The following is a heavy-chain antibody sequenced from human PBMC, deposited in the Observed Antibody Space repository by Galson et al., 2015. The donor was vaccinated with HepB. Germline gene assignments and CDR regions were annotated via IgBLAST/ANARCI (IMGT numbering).Heavy chain of an antibody. D-gene: IGHD3-22*01. Sequence: SLRLSCAASGFTFSSYAMSWVRQAPGKGLEWVSAISGSGGSTYYADSVKGRFTISRDNSKNTLYLQMNSLRAEDTAVYYCVKDGMIVVIRPDYYFDYWGQGTLVTVSS. CDR3: VKDGMIVVIRPDYYFDY. CDR2: ISGSGGST. CDR1: GFTFSSYA. J-gene: IGHJ4*02. V-gene: IGHV3-23*01.